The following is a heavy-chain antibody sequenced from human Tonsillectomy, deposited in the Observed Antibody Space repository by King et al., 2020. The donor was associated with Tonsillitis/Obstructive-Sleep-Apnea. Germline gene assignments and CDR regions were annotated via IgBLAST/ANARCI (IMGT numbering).Heavy chain of an antibody. J-gene: IGHJ5*01. Sequence: VQLVESGAEVKKPGASVKVSCKASGYTFSNFGIIWVRQAPGQGLEWMGWISAYNGNTNHAQKFQGRVTMTTDTSTSTAYMDLRSLRSDDTAVYYCARSRGWTPSLGGWWFDSWGQGTLVTVSS. CDR2: ISAYNGNT. CDR3: ARSRGWTPSLGGWWFDS. V-gene: IGHV1-18*01. CDR1: GYTFSNFG. D-gene: IGHD6-19*01.